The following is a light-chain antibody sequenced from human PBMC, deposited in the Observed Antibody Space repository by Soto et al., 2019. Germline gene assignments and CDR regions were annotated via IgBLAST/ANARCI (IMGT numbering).Light chain of an antibody. CDR3: QQFGSSPLTWT. Sequence: EIVLTQSPGTLSLSPGERATLSCRASQSVSSRDLAWYQQKPGQAPRLLIYGASSRATGIPDRFSGSGSGTDFTLTISRLEPEDFAVYYCQQFGSSPLTWTFSQGTKVEIK. CDR2: GAS. CDR1: QSVSSRD. J-gene: IGKJ1*01. V-gene: IGKV3-20*01.